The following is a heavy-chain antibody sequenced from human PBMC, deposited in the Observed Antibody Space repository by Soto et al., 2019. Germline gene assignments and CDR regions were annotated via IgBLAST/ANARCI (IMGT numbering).Heavy chain of an antibody. J-gene: IGHJ6*02. CDR2: IWYDGSNK. CDR3: ARGYNWNAGLYYYYYGMDV. Sequence: TGGSLRLSCAASGFTFSSYGMHWVRQAPGKGLEWVAVIWYDGSNKYYADSVKGRFTISRDNSKNTLYLQMNSLRAEDTAVYYCARGYNWNAGLYYYYYGMDVWGQGTTVTVSS. V-gene: IGHV3-33*01. CDR1: GFTFSSYG. D-gene: IGHD1-20*01.